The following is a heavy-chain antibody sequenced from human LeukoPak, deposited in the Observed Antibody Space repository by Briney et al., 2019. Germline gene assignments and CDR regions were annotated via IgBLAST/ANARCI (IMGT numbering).Heavy chain of an antibody. J-gene: IGHJ4*02. D-gene: IGHD3-10*01. CDR1: GFTFSSYA. CDR2: ISYDGGIT. V-gene: IGHV3-30*01. Sequence: GGSLRLSCAASGFTFSSYAMHWVRQAPGKGLEWVAVISYDGGITNYADSVKGRFTISRDNSKNTLYLQLNSPRAEDAAVYYCARDSTYYYASGSSGPHYFDYWGQGTLVTVSS. CDR3: ARDSTYYYASGSSGPHYFDY.